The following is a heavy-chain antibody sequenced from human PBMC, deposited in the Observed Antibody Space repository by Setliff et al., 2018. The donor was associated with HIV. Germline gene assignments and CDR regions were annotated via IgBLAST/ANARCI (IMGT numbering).Heavy chain of an antibody. CDR3: ARVHEAQYGYRFDY. D-gene: IGHD6-25*01. CDR2: THYRSKWYH. Sequence: SQTLSLTCVISGDSVSNNNAAWNWIRQSPSRGLEWLGRTHYRSKWYHDYAASLKGRMNISSDTSRNQFSLQLNSVTPDDTAIYYCARVHEAQYGYRFDYWVQGILVTVSS. CDR1: GDSVSNNNAA. J-gene: IGHJ4*02. V-gene: IGHV6-1*01.